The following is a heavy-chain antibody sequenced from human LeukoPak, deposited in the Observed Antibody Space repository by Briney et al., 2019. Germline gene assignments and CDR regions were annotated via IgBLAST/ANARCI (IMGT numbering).Heavy chain of an antibody. CDR3: ARDQSDYHDYSDY. J-gene: IGHJ4*02. CDR1: GFTFSSYW. D-gene: IGHD4-17*01. Sequence: PGGSLRLSCAASGFTFSSYWMSWVRQAPGKGLEWVANIKQDGSEKYYVDSVKGRFTISRDNAKNSLYLQMNSLRAEDTAVYYCARDQSDYHDYSDYWGQGTLVTVSS. V-gene: IGHV3-7*01. CDR2: IKQDGSEK.